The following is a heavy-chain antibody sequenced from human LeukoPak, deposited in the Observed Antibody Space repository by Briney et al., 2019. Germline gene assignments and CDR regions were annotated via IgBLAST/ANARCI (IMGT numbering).Heavy chain of an antibody. D-gene: IGHD3-3*01. Sequence: ASVKVSCKASGYTFRDFGISWVRQAPGQGLEWMGWITTYNGNTNYIQKLQGRVTMTTDTSTSTAYMELRSLRSDDTAVYFCARGPYYDSWSGAGYWGQGTLVTVSS. J-gene: IGHJ4*02. V-gene: IGHV1-18*01. CDR1: GYTFRDFG. CDR2: ITTYNGNT. CDR3: ARGPYYDSWSGAGY.